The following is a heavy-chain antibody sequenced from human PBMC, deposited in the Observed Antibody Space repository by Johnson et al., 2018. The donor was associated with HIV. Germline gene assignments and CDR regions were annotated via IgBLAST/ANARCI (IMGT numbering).Heavy chain of an antibody. Sequence: VQLVESGRGWVKPGWSLRLSCAASGFIFSDSYMSWIRQAPGKGLEWLSYITASGSPIYYADSVRGRFTISRDNAKNSRYLQMNSLRAEETAGYYCAREAGVGYDSDALDIWGQGTMVTVSS. CDR3: AREAGVGYDSDALDI. CDR2: ITASGSPI. CDR1: GFIFSDSY. J-gene: IGHJ3*02. V-gene: IGHV3-11*04. D-gene: IGHD5-12*01.